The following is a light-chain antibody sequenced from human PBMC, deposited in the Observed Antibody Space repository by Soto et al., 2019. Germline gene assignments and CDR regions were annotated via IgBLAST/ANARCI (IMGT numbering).Light chain of an antibody. CDR1: SSNIGSDF. Sequence: QSVLTQPPSASGTPGQRVTISCSGSSSNIGSDFVYWYQQLPGTAPKLLIYHNYQRPSGVPDRFSGAKSGTSGSLAISYLRSGDEADDYCSAWDDSLSAYVFGAGTKLTVL. V-gene: IGLV1-47*01. CDR3: SAWDDSLSAYV. J-gene: IGLJ1*01. CDR2: HNY.